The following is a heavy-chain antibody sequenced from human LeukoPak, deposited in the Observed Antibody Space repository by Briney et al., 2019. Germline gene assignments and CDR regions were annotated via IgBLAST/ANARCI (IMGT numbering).Heavy chain of an antibody. Sequence: GGSLRLSCAASGFTFSSYEMNWVRQAPGRGLEWVSYISSSGSTIYYADSVKGRFAISRDNSKNVLYLQMNSLRAEDTAVYFCAKGSAGAVAGSPDYWGQGTLVTVSS. CDR3: AKGSAGAVAGSPDY. D-gene: IGHD6-19*01. CDR2: ISSSGSTI. J-gene: IGHJ4*02. V-gene: IGHV3-48*03. CDR1: GFTFSSYE.